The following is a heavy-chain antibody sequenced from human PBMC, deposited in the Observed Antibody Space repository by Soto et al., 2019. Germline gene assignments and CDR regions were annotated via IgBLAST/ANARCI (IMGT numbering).Heavy chain of an antibody. D-gene: IGHD3-3*02. Sequence: PGESLRLSCVPSGFTVSRNTRNWGRQAPGKGLEWVASITSSGSYVYYADSVKGRFSASRDNAKNSLSLQMDSLRPDDTAIYFCVKDEGIEAMDVWGQGTKVTVSS. CDR2: ITSSGSYV. CDR3: VKDEGIEAMDV. CDR1: GFTVSRNT. V-gene: IGHV3-21*01. J-gene: IGHJ6*02.